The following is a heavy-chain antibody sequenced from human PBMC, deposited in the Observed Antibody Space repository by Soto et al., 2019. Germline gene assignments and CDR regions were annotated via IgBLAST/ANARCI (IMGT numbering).Heavy chain of an antibody. CDR1: GFTFSESA. CDR3: ARRVAQRYAFDM. J-gene: IGHJ3*02. Sequence: GGSLRLSCAASGFTFSESAMPWGRQASGKGLEWVGRSRNKDNNYATAYTASVNGRFTISRDHSKNTMYLQMNSMRAEDTAVYYCARRVAQRYAFDMWGQGTVVTVSS. V-gene: IGHV3-73*01. D-gene: IGHD2-15*01. CDR2: SRNKDNNYAT.